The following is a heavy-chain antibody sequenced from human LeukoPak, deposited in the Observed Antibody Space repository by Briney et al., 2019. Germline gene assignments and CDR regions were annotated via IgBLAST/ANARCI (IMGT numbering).Heavy chain of an antibody. J-gene: IGHJ4*02. CDR1: GGSISSYY. D-gene: IGHD6-19*01. CDR3: AREVAGTLNFDY. CDR2: IYYSGST. V-gene: IGHV4-59*01. Sequence: PSETLSLTCTVSGGSISSYYWSWIRQPPGKGLEWIGYIYYSGSTNYNPSLKSRVTISGDSSKGQFSLKVSSVTAADTAVYYCAREVAGTLNFDYWGQGTLVTVSS.